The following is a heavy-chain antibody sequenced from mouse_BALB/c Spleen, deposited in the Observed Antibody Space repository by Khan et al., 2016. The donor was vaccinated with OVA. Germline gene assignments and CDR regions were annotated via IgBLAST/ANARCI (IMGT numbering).Heavy chain of an antibody. CDR1: GFNIKVYY. CDR3: TSSGYSAWFAY. Sequence: VQLQQSGAELVRPGALVKLSCKASGFNIKVYYMHWVKQRPEQGLEWIGWIDPENGETVYDPKFQDKASITAETSSKTAYLQLSSLKYEETAVYYCTSSGYSAWFAYWGQGTPVTVSA. J-gene: IGHJ3*01. CDR2: IDPENGET. V-gene: IGHV14-1*02.